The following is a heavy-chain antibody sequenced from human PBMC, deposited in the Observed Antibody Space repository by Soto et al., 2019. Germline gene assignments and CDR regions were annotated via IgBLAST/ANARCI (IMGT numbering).Heavy chain of an antibody. V-gene: IGHV3-11*01. CDR3: ARRLQWQLRPLDS. CDR2: INTISSAI. J-gene: IGHJ4*02. CDR1: GFIFSDYY. D-gene: IGHD6-19*01. Sequence: EHLMESGGGLVKPGGSLRLSCAGSGFIFSDYYITWIRRAPGKGLEWVSYINTISSAIYYADSVKGRFTISRDNAKNAVYLQMNSLRAEDTAVYYCARRLQWQLRPLDSWGRGTLVTVSS.